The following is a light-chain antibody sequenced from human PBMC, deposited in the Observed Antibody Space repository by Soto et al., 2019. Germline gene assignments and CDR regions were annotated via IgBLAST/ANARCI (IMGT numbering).Light chain of an antibody. CDR2: GAS. Sequence: ETVLTQSPGTLSLSRGERATLFCRASQSVSSNYLAWYQQKPGQAPRLLIYGASSRATGIPDRFSGSGSGTDFSLTISRVEPEDSAVYYCQQHGSSPPSWTFGQGTKVEIK. CDR1: QSVSSNY. CDR3: QQHGSSPPSWT. V-gene: IGKV3-20*01. J-gene: IGKJ1*01.